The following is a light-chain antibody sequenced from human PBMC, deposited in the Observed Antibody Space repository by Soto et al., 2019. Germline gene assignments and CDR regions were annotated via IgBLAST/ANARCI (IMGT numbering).Light chain of an antibody. CDR3: AAWDASLNGYV. CDR2: SYD. CDR1: SSNIGGNT. V-gene: IGLV1-44*01. Sequence: QSVLTQPPSVSGTPGQRVTISCSTSSSNIGGNTVNWYQQVPGTAPKLLIYSYDQRPSGVPDRFSGSKSGTSASLAISGLQSEDEADYYCAAWDASLNGYVFGTGTKVPVL. J-gene: IGLJ1*01.